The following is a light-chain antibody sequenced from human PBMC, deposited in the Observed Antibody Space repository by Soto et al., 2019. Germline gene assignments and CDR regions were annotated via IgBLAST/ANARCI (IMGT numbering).Light chain of an antibody. Sequence: EIVLTHSPATLSLSPVERATLSCSASQSVSSSYLGWYQQKPGQAPRLLIYGASSRATGIPDRFSGSGSGTDFTLTISRLEPEDFAVYYCQQYGSSPRTFGQGTKVDI. V-gene: IGKV3-20*01. CDR2: GAS. CDR3: QQYGSSPRT. CDR1: QSVSSSY. J-gene: IGKJ1*01.